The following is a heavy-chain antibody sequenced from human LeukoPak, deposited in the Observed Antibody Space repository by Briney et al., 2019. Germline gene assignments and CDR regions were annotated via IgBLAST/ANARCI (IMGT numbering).Heavy chain of an antibody. D-gene: IGHD6-6*01. J-gene: IGHJ3*02. CDR3: ARAYGSSSGRDALDS. V-gene: IGHV3-48*02. CDR1: GFTFNSYN. Sequence: LTGGSLRLSCAASGFTFNSYNMNWVRQAPGKGLEWVSYISSSSSTIYYADSVKGRFTISRDSAKTSLFLQMNSLRDEDTAVYYCARAYGSSSGRDALDSWGLGTLVTVSS. CDR2: ISSSSSTI.